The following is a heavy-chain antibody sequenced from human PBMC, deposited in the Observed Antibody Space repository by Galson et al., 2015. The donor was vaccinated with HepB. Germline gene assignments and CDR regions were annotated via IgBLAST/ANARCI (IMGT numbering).Heavy chain of an antibody. CDR3: ARQDDGDSDY. CDR1: GGSISSSSYY. Sequence: ETLSLTCTVSGGSISSSSYYWGWIRQPPGKGLEWIGSIYYSGSTYYNPSLKSRVTISVDTSKNQFSLKLSSVTAADTAVYYCARQDDGDSDYWGQGTLVTVSS. CDR2: IYYSGST. V-gene: IGHV4-39*01. J-gene: IGHJ4*02.